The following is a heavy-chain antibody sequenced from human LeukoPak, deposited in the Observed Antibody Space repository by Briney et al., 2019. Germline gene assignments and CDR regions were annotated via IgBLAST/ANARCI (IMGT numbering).Heavy chain of an antibody. Sequence: PGGSLRLSCAASGFSFSSYAMSWVRQAPGKGLEWVSAISGSGGSTYYADSVKGRFTISRDNSKNTLYLQMNSLRAEDTAVYYCAKNPKLGTRIWNYYYYYMDVWGKGTTVTVSS. J-gene: IGHJ6*03. CDR3: AKNPKLGTRIWNYYYYYMDV. V-gene: IGHV3-23*01. CDR2: ISGSGGST. D-gene: IGHD2/OR15-2a*01. CDR1: GFSFSSYA.